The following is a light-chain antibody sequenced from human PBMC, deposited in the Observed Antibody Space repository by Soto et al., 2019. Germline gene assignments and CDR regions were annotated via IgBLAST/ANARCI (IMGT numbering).Light chain of an antibody. J-gene: IGKJ2*01. Sequence: DIQMTQSPSSLSASVGDRVNITCRTSQSISTYLNWYQQKPGKAPKLLIYGASNLQSGIPSRFSGSGSGTAFTLTISTLQRDDFATYYCQQSYITPPDTFGQGTRVE. V-gene: IGKV1-39*01. CDR1: QSISTY. CDR2: GAS. CDR3: QQSYITPPDT.